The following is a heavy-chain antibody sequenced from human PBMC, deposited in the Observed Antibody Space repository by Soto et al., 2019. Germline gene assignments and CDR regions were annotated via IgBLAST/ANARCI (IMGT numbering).Heavy chain of an antibody. D-gene: IGHD4-17*01. CDR2: IFYSGTT. J-gene: IGHJ4*02. Sequence: QLQLQESGPGLVKPSETLSLTCTVSGGSISGSSYYWGWIRQPPGKGLEWIGTIFYSGTTYYNPSLKSRVTISVDTAKNQVSLRLTSVTAADTAVYYWASYGDYPDYWGQGTLVTVSS. V-gene: IGHV4-39*01. CDR1: GGSISGSSYY. CDR3: ASYGDYPDY.